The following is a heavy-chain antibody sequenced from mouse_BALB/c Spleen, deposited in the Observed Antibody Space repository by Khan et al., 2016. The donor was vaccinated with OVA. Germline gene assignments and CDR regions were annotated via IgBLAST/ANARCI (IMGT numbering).Heavy chain of an antibody. CDR3: VRKIYAYDPWFAY. Sequence: QVQLKQSGPGILQFSQTLSLTCSFSGFSLSTSGMGVSWIRQPSGKGLEWLAHIYWDDEKRYNPSLKSRLTISKDTSRNQVFLRITSVDTADTATYYCVRKIYAYDPWFAYWGQGTLVTVSS. CDR1: GFSLSTSGMG. J-gene: IGHJ3*01. V-gene: IGHV8-12*01. CDR2: IYWDDEK. D-gene: IGHD2-2*01.